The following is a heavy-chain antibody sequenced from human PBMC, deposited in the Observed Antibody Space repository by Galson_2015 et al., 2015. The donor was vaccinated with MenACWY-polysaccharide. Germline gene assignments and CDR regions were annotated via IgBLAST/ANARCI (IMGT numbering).Heavy chain of an antibody. Sequence: SLRLSCAASGFTFSNYGMHWVRQAPGKGLEWVAVISYDGSNEYYADSVKGRFIISRDNSKNTLYLQMNSLRAEDSGIYYCAKDGPSFYYSIAWGQGTPVIVSS. CDR3: AKDGPSFYYSIA. CDR2: ISYDGSNE. J-gene: IGHJ4*02. V-gene: IGHV3-30*18. D-gene: IGHD3-10*01. CDR1: GFTFSNYG.